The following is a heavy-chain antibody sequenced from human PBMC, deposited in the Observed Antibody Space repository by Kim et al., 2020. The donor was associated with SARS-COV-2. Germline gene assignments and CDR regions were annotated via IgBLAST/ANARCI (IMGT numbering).Heavy chain of an antibody. J-gene: IGHJ3*02. CDR3: AKDLRSVLVWFGELLAHDAFDI. V-gene: IGHV3-30*18. D-gene: IGHD3-10*01. Sequence: GGSLRLSCAASGFTFSSYGMHWVRQAPGKGLELVAVISYDGSNKYYADSVKGRFTISRDNSKNTLYRQMNSRRAEDTAVYYCAKDLRSVLVWFGELLAHDAFDIWGEGTMGTVSS. CDR2: ISYDGSNK. CDR1: GFTFSSYG.